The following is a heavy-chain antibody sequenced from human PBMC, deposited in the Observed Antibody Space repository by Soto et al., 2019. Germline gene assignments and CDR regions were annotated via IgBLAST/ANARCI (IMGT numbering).Heavy chain of an antibody. CDR3: ARDRWTDYGDYAAWFDP. V-gene: IGHV3-48*01. CDR1: GFTFSTHS. Sequence: GGSLRLSCAASGFTFSTHSMNWVRQAPGKGLEWVSYISWSGITIYYADSVKGRFTISRDNAKNSLYLQMNSLRAEDTAVYYCARDRWTDYGDYAAWFDPWGLGTLVTSPQ. J-gene: IGHJ5*02. D-gene: IGHD4-17*01. CDR2: ISWSGITI.